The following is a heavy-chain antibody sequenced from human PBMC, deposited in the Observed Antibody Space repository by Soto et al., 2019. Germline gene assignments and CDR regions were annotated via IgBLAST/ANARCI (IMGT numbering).Heavy chain of an antibody. J-gene: IGHJ4*02. D-gene: IGHD3-9*01. Sequence: QVQLVQSGAEVKKPGSSVKVSCKASGGTFSSYTISWVRQAPGQGLEWMGRIIPILGIANYAQKFQGRVTSTADKSTSTAYMELSSLRSEDTAVYYGARGKYFRDSEDDYWVQGTLVTVSS. CDR2: IIPILGIA. CDR3: ARGKYFRDSEDDY. CDR1: GGTFSSYT. V-gene: IGHV1-69*02.